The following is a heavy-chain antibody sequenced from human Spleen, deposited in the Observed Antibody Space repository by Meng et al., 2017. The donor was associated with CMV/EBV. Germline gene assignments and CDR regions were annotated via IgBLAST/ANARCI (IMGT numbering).Heavy chain of an antibody. D-gene: IGHD5-24*01. CDR3: ARSDGYYYYGMDV. V-gene: IGHV3-48*04. CDR1: GFSFNNYS. CDR2: ISSDSSTK. J-gene: IGHJ6*02. Sequence: GGSLRLSCAASGFSFNNYSMNWVRQAPGKGLEWLLYISSDSSTKYYADSVKGRFTISRDNSKNTLHLQMSSLSAEDTGVYHCARSDGYYYYGMDVWGQGTTVTVSS.